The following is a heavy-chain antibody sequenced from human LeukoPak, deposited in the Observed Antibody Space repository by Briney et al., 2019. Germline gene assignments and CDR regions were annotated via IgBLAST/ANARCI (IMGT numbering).Heavy chain of an antibody. D-gene: IGHD3-3*01. V-gene: IGHV7-4-1*02. CDR1: GYTFTSYA. J-gene: IGHJ6*03. CDR3: ARRRGDFWSGYYPEYYYMDV. Sequence: GASVKVSCKASGYTFTSYAMNWVRQAPGQGLEWMGWINTNTGNPTYAQGFTGRFVFSLDTSVSTAYLQISSLKAEDTAVYYCARRRGDFWSGYYPEYYYMDVWGKGTTVTVSS. CDR2: INTNTGNP.